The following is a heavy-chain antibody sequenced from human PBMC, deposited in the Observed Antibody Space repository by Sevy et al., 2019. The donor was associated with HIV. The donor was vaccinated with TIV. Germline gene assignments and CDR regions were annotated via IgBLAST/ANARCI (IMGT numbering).Heavy chain of an antibody. J-gene: IGHJ4*02. V-gene: IGHV3-7*01. CDR2: MKQDGSEK. CDR3: VGEGVGGFSYSLDC. D-gene: IGHD5-18*01. Sequence: GGSLRLSCAASGFTFSSYWMSWVRQAPGKGLEWVATMKQDGSEKYYVDSVKGRFTISRDNAKHSLYLQMNSLRAEDTAVYYCVGEGVGGFSYSLDCWGQGTLVTVSS. CDR1: GFTFSSYW.